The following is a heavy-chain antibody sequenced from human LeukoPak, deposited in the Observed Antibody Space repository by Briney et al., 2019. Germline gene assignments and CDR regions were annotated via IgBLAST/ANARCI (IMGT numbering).Heavy chain of an antibody. CDR2: IYSGGST. CDR3: ARAPHKVGYAFDI. CDR1: GFTVSSNY. Sequence: PGGSLRLSCAASGFTVSSNYMSWVRQAPGMGLEWVSVIYSGGSTYYADSVKGRFTISRDNSKNTLYLQMNSLRAEDTAVYYCARAPHKVGYAFDIWGQGTLVTVSS. V-gene: IGHV3-53*01. D-gene: IGHD2-8*02. J-gene: IGHJ4*02.